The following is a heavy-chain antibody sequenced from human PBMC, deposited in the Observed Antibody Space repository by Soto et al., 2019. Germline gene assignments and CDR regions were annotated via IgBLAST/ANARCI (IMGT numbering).Heavy chain of an antibody. CDR3: ARDPKTSGGQHWAFNYFDS. V-gene: IGHV3-30-3*01. CDR2: ISYDGTNK. D-gene: IGHD7-27*01. CDR1: GFSFSISP. Sequence: LRLSCAASGFSFSISPMHWVRQAPCRGPEWVALISYDGTNKFYADSVKGRFTISRDNSKSTLYLQVDSLRPEDAAVYYCARDPKTSGGQHWAFNYFDSWGQGTLVTVSS. J-gene: IGHJ4*02.